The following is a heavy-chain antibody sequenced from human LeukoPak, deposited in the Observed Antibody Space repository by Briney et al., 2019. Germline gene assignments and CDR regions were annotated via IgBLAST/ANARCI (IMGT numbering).Heavy chain of an antibody. D-gene: IGHD6-6*01. V-gene: IGHV1-8*03. Sequence: ASVKVSCKASGYTFTSYDINWVRQATGQGLEWMGRMNPNSGNTGYAQKFQGRVTITRNTSISTAYMELSSLRSEDTAVYYCARYSSSSAGDYWGQGTLVTVSS. CDR2: MNPNSGNT. J-gene: IGHJ4*02. CDR3: ARYSSSSAGDY. CDR1: GYTFTSYD.